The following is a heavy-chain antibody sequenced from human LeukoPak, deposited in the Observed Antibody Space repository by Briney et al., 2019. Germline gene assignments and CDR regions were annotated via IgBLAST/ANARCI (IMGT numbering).Heavy chain of an antibody. V-gene: IGHV4-34*01. Sequence: SETLSLTCAVYGGSFRGYYWSWIRQPPGKGLEWIGEINHSGSTNYNPSLKSRVTISVDTSKNQFSLKLSSVTAADTAVYYCARGGLGATGEFDYWGQGTLVTVSS. J-gene: IGHJ4*02. CDR3: ARGGLGATGEFDY. D-gene: IGHD3-16*01. CDR2: INHSGST. CDR1: GGSFRGYY.